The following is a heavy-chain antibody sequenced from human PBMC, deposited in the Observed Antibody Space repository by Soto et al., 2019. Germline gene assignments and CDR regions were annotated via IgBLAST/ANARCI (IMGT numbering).Heavy chain of an antibody. CDR3: AKVLGYCSSTSCYEFDY. CDR1: GFTFSSYG. V-gene: IGHV3-30*18. J-gene: IGHJ4*02. Sequence: QVQLVESGGGVVQPGRSLRLSCAASGFTFSSYGMHWVRQAPGKGLEWMAVISYDGSNKYYADSVKGRFTISRDNSKNTLYLQMNSLRAEDTAVYYCAKVLGYCSSTSCYEFDYWGQGTLVTVSS. CDR2: ISYDGSNK. D-gene: IGHD2-2*01.